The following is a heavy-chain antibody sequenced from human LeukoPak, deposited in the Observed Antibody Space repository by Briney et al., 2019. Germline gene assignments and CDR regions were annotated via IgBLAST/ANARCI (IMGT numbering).Heavy chain of an antibody. CDR3: ARRKLDYGETNYYFDY. Sequence: SETLSLTCTVSGGSISIYYWGWIRQPPGKGLEWIGSIYYSGSIYYNPSLKSRVTISVDTSKNQFSLKLSSVTAADTAVYYCARRKLDYGETNYYFDYWGQGTLVTVSS. J-gene: IGHJ4*02. V-gene: IGHV4-39*01. D-gene: IGHD4-17*01. CDR1: GGSISIYY. CDR2: IYYSGSI.